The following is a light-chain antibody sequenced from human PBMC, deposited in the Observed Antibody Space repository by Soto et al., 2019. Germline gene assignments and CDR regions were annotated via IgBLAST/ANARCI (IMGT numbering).Light chain of an antibody. V-gene: IGKV1-5*03. CDR1: QSISSW. J-gene: IGKJ5*01. CDR2: KAS. Sequence: DIQMTQSPSTLSASVGDRVTITCRASQSISSWLAWYQQKPGKAPKLLIYKASSLESGVPSRFSGSGSGTEFTLTISSLQPDDFATYYCQQYNSYSPITFGQATRLEIK. CDR3: QQYNSYSPIT.